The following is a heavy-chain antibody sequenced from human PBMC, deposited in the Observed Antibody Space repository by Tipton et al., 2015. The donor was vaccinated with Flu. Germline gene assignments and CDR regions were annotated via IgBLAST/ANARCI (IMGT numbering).Heavy chain of an antibody. Sequence: TLSLTCAVYGGSFSGYYWSWIRQPPGKGLEWIGEINHSGSTNYNPSLKSRVTISVDTSKNQFSLKLSSVTAEDTAVYYCARGGYYDSSGYGGYYYYYMDVWGKGTTVTVSS. V-gene: IGHV4-34*01. CDR3: ARGGYYDSSGYGGYYYYYMDV. J-gene: IGHJ6*03. D-gene: IGHD3-22*01. CDR1: GGSFSGYY. CDR2: INHSGST.